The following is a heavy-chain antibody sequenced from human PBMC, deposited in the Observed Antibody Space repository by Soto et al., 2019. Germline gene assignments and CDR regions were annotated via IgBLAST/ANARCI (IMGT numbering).Heavy chain of an antibody. Sequence: HPGGSLRLSCAASGFTFSSYAMSWVRQAPGKGLEWVSAISGSGGSTYYADSVKGRFTISRDNSKNTLYLQMNSLRAEDTAVYYCAKDEYSSSSPWFDPWGQGTLVTVSS. CDR1: GFTFSSYA. CDR2: ISGSGGST. V-gene: IGHV3-23*01. J-gene: IGHJ5*02. CDR3: AKDEYSSSSPWFDP. D-gene: IGHD6-6*01.